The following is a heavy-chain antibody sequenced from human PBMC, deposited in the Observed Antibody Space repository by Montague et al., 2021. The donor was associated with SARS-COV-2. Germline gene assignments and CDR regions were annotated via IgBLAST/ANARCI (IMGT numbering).Heavy chain of an antibody. J-gene: IGHJ6*02. D-gene: IGHD3-22*01. V-gene: IGHV4-39*07. CDR3: ARQRGSWLLTYYYYFGMDV. CDR2: MYYSGST. Sequence: SETLSLTCTVSGGSISGSNYYWGWIRQPPGKGLEWIGSMYYSGSTYYNPSLKSRVTISVDTSKNQFSLKLSSVTAADTAVYYCARQRGSWLLTYYYYFGMDVWGQGTTVTVSS. CDR1: GGSISGSNYY.